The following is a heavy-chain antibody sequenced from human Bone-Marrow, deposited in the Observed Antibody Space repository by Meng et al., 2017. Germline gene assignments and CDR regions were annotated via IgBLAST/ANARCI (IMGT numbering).Heavy chain of an antibody. CDR3: ASRTYGDPNY. Sequence: SETLSLTCTVSGYSISSGYYWGWIRQPPGKGLEWIGSIYHSGSTYYNPSLKSRVTISVDTSKNQFSLKLSSVTAADTAVYYCASRTYGDPNYWGQGTLVTVSS. J-gene: IGHJ4*02. D-gene: IGHD4-17*01. V-gene: IGHV4-38-2*02. CDR2: IYHSGST. CDR1: GYSISSGYY.